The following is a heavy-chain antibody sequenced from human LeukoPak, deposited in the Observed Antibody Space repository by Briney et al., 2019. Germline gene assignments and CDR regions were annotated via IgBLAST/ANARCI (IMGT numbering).Heavy chain of an antibody. CDR2: IYSGGST. Sequence: GGSLRLSCTASGFTVSSNYMSWVRQAPGKGLEWVSVIYSGGSTYYADSVKGRFTISRDNSKNTLYLQMNSLRAEDTAVYYCARLGGYNYYFDYWGQGTLVTVSS. CDR3: ARLGGYNYYFDY. D-gene: IGHD5-24*01. V-gene: IGHV3-53*01. J-gene: IGHJ4*02. CDR1: GFTVSSNY.